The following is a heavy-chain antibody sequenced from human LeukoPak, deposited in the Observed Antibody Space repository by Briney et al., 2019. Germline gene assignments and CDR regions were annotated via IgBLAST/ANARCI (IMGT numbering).Heavy chain of an antibody. CDR1: GFTFSSYG. V-gene: IGHV3-30*18. J-gene: IGHJ5*02. CDR3: AKDAPDQWLVRGRWFDP. Sequence: PGRSLRLSCAASGFTFSSYGMHWVRQAPGKGLGWVAVISYDGSNKYYADSVKGRFTISRDNSKNTLYLQMNSLRAEDTAVYYCAKDAPDQWLVRGRWFDPWGQGTLVTVSS. CDR2: ISYDGSNK. D-gene: IGHD6-19*01.